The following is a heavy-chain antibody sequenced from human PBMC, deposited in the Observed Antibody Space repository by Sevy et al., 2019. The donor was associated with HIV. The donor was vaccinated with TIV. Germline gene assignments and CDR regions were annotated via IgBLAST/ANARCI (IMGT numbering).Heavy chain of an antibody. V-gene: IGHV1-69*06. CDR1: GGTFSSYA. J-gene: IGHJ3*02. CDR3: ARGDVDTAMLLIHTPGNDAFDI. D-gene: IGHD5-18*01. Sequence: ASVKVSCKASGGTFSSYAISWVRQAPGQGLEWMGGIIPIFGTANYAQKFQGRVTITADKSTSTAYMELSSLRSEDTAVYYCARGDVDTAMLLIHTPGNDAFDIWGQGTMVTVSS. CDR2: IIPIFGTA.